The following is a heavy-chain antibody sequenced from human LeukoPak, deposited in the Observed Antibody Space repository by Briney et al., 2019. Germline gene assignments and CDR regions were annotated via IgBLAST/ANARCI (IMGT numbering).Heavy chain of an antibody. CDR2: INHSGST. CDR1: GYSISSGYY. CDR3: ARDSHMDY. V-gene: IGHV4-38-2*02. J-gene: IGHJ4*02. Sequence: SETLSLTCTVSGYSISSGYYWGWIRQPPGKGLEWIGSINHSGSTYYNPSLKSRVTISVDTSKNQFSLKLSSVTAADTAVYYCARDSHMDYWGQGTLVTVSS.